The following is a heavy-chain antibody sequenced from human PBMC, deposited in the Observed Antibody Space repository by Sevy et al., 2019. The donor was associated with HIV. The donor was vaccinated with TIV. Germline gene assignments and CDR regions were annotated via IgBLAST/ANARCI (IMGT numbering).Heavy chain of an antibody. CDR2: IRSNTDGGTT. D-gene: IGHD4-17*01. J-gene: IGHJ4*02. CDR1: GFTFTNAW. V-gene: IGHV3-15*01. CDR3: ITDLEYDDSKGCFDS. Sequence: GGSLRLSCSASGFTFTNAWMGWVRQAPGKGLEWVARIRSNTDGGTTDYAAPLKGRFTFSKDDSKNTLYLQMNILKSADTADYYCITDLEYDDSKGCFDSWGQGTLVTVSS.